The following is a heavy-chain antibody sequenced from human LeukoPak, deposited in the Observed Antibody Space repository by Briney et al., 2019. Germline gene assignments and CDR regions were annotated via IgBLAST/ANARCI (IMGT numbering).Heavy chain of an antibody. V-gene: IGHV3-66*01. D-gene: IGHD1-26*01. Sequence: PGGSLRLSCAASGLTVTNNYMSWVRQAPGKGLEGVAVIYSGGYTFYADSVRGRFTISRDNSKNTLFLQMNSLRVEDTAAYYCAKGDPAGMDVWGQGTTVTVSS. J-gene: IGHJ6*02. CDR3: AKGDPAGMDV. CDR1: GLTVTNNY. CDR2: IYSGGYT.